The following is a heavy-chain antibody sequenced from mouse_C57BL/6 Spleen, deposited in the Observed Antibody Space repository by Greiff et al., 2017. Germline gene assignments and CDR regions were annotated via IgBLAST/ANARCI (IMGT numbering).Heavy chain of an antibody. J-gene: IGHJ3*01. V-gene: IGHV5-9-1*02. CDR2: ISSGGDYI. Sequence: EVQLVESGEGLVKPGGSLKLSCAASGFTFSSYAMSWVRQTPEKRLEWVAYISSGGDYIYYADTVKGRFTISRDNARNTLYLQMSSLKSEDTAMYYCTSSNYYGSSYGFAYWGQGTLVTVSA. CDR1: GFTFSSYA. CDR3: TSSNYYGSSYGFAY. D-gene: IGHD1-1*01.